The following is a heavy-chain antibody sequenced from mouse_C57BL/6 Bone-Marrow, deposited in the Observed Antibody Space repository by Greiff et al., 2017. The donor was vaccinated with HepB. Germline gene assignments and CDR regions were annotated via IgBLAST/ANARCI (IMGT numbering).Heavy chain of an antibody. CDR2: ISSGSSTI. D-gene: IGHD1-1*01. Sequence: EVQLVESGGGLVKPGGSLKLSCAASGFTFSDYGMHWVRQAPEKGLEWVAYISSGSSTIYYADTVKGRFTISRDNAKNTLFLQMTSLRSEDTAMYYCAKGLTTVVAKFDYWGQGTTLTVSS. CDR3: AKGLTTVVAKFDY. J-gene: IGHJ2*01. V-gene: IGHV5-17*01. CDR1: GFTFSDYG.